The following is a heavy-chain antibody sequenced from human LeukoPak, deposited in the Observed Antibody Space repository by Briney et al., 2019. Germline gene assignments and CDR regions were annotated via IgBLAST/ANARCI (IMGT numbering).Heavy chain of an antibody. CDR3: ARDNRRSGGSGSWAAFDI. CDR1: GFTFSTYP. CDR2: ITNNGDST. Sequence: GGSLRLFCAASGFTFSTYPMHWVRQAPGKGLEYVSAITNNGDSTYHANSVKGRFTISRDNSKNTLYLQMGSLRAEDMAVYYCARDNRRSGGSGSWAAFDIWGQGTMVTVSS. V-gene: IGHV3-64*01. D-gene: IGHD3-10*01. J-gene: IGHJ3*02.